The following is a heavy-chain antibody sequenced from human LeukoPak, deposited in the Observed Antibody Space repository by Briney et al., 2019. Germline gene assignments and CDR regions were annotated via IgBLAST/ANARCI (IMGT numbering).Heavy chain of an antibody. V-gene: IGHV3-21*01. CDR3: ATYSGSYSLDY. J-gene: IGHJ4*02. CDR2: ISSSRSYI. Sequence: GGSLSLSCAASGFTFSSYRMNWVRQAPGKGLEGVSSISSSRSYIYYADSVKGRFTISRDNAKNELYLQMNSLRAEDTAAYYCATYSGSYSLDYWGQGTLVTVSS. CDR1: GFTFSSYR. D-gene: IGHD1-26*01.